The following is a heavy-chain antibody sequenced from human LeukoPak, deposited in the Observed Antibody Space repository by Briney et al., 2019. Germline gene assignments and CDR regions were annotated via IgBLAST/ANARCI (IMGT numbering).Heavy chain of an antibody. CDR3: AKGGKVATVTTAHAFDI. D-gene: IGHD4-17*01. V-gene: IGHV3-23*01. CDR2: ISGSGGST. CDR1: GFTFSSYA. J-gene: IGHJ3*02. Sequence: GGSLRLSCAASGFTFSSYAMSWVRQAPGKGLEWVSAISGSGGSTYYADSVKGRFTISRDNSKNTLYLQMNSLRAEDTAVYYCAKGGKVATVTTAHAFDIWGQGTMVTVPS.